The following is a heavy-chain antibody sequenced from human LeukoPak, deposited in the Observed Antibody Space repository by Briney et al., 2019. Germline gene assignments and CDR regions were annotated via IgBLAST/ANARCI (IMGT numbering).Heavy chain of an antibody. CDR3: ARDLYSSGWTQGIVFDY. CDR2: IYYSGST. J-gene: IGHJ4*02. D-gene: IGHD6-19*01. V-gene: IGHV4-31*03. CDR1: GGSISSGGYY. Sequence: SETLSLTCTVSGGSISSGGYYWSWIRQHPGKGLEWIGYIYYSGSTYYNPSLKSRVTISVDTSKNQFSLKLSSVTAADTAVYYCARDLYSSGWTQGIVFDYWGQGTLVTVSS.